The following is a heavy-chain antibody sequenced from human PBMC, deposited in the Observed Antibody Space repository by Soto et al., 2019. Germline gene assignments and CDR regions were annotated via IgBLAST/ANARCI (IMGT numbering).Heavy chain of an antibody. D-gene: IGHD3-3*01. J-gene: IGHJ4*02. CDR3: AREVTIFGVVIAYFDY. CDR2: IYYSGST. Sequence: SETLSLTCTVSGGSVSSGSYYWSWIRQPPGKGLEWIGYIYYSGSTNYNPSLKSRVTISVDTSKNQFSLKLSSVTAADTAVYYCAREVTIFGVVIAYFDYWGQGTLVTVYS. V-gene: IGHV4-61*01. CDR1: GGSVSSGSYY.